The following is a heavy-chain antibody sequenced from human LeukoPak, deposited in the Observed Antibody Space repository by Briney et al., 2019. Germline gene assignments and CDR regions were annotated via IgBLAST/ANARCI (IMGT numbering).Heavy chain of an antibody. CDR2: IRGGGATT. D-gene: IGHD2-8*01. Sequence: GGSLRLSCAASGFTFSTYAMTWVRQAPGQGLEWVSSIRGGGATTFYADSVKGRFTISRDNTRNTLHLQMSSLRAEDTALYYCARDPNGDYIGAFDIWGQGIMVTVSS. J-gene: IGHJ3*02. V-gene: IGHV3-23*01. CDR3: ARDPNGDYIGAFDI. CDR1: GFTFSTYA.